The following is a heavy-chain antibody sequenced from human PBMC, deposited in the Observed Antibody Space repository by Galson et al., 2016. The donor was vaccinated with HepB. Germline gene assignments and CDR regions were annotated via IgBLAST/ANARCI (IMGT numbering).Heavy chain of an antibody. J-gene: IGHJ4*02. Sequence: SLRLSCAVSGFTFTTSSMSWVRQAPGKGREWVSGISQDGLSRYYADSVKGRFTISRDNSKNTLSLQMDSPRAEDTAVYYCATGRGFGNPFDYWGQGTLVTVSS. CDR2: ISQDGLSR. CDR3: ATGRGFGNPFDY. D-gene: IGHD3-10*01. CDR1: GFTFTTSS. V-gene: IGHV3-23*01.